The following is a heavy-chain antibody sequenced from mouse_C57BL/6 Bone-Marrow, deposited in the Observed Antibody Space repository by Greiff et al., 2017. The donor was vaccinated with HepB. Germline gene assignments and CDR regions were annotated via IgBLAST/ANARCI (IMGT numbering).Heavy chain of an antibody. D-gene: IGHD1-1*01. J-gene: IGHJ3*01. CDR2: IYPRSGNT. CDR3: ATGFITTVVH. CDR1: GYTFTSYG. Sequence: VKLMESGAELARPGASVKLSCKASGYTFTSYGISWVKQRTGQGLEWIGEIYPRSGNTYYNEKFKGKATLTADKSSSTAYMELRSLTSEDSAVYFCATGFITTVVHWGQGTLVTVSA. V-gene: IGHV1-81*01.